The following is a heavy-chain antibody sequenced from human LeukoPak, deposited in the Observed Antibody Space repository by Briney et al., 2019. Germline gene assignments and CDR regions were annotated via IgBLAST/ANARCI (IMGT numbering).Heavy chain of an antibody. CDR2: MNPNSGNT. Sequence: ASVKVSCKASGYTFTSYDINWVRQATGQGLEWMGWMNPNSGNTGYAQKFQGRVTMTRNTSMSTAYMELSSLRSDDTAVYYCARAPSIYDILTGSLDPWGQGTLVTVSS. D-gene: IGHD3-9*01. V-gene: IGHV1-8*01. J-gene: IGHJ5*02. CDR1: GYTFTSYD. CDR3: ARAPSIYDILTGSLDP.